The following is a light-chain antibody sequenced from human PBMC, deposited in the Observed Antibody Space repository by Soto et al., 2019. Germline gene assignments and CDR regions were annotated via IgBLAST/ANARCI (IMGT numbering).Light chain of an antibody. CDR1: QSVSSSY. CDR2: GAS. CDR3: QQYGSPLYT. J-gene: IGKJ2*01. Sequence: EIVLTQSPGTLSLSPGERATLSCRASQSVSSSYLAWYQKKPGQAPRLLIYGASSRATGITDRFSGSGSGTDFTLTISRLEPEDFAVYYCQQYGSPLYTFGHGTKLEIK. V-gene: IGKV3-20*01.